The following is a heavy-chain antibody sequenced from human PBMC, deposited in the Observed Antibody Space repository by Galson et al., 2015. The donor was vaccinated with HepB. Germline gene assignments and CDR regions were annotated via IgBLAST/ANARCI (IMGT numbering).Heavy chain of an antibody. V-gene: IGHV1-69*06. CDR2: IIPIFGTA. Sequence: SVKVSCKASGGTFSSYAISWVRQAPGQGLEWMGGIIPIFGTANYAQKFQGRVTITADKSTSTAYMELSSLRSEDTAVYYCARGGNIVVVPAAPSFYYYYMDVWGKGTTVTVSS. CDR3: ARGGNIVVVPAAPSFYYYYMDV. CDR1: GGTFSSYA. J-gene: IGHJ6*03. D-gene: IGHD2-2*01.